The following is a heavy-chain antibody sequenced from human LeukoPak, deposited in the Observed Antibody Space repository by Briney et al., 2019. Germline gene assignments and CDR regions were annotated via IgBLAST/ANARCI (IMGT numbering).Heavy chain of an antibody. CDR2: ISSSGNT. CDR1: GASTSDYY. Sequence: SETLSLTCTVSGASTSDYYWSWIRQPAGKGLEWIGRISSSGNTNYNPSLKSRVTMSVDTSKNQFSLKLSSVTAADTAVYYCARDRGGLYDYWGQGTLVTVSS. J-gene: IGHJ4*02. CDR3: ARDRGGLYDY. D-gene: IGHD3-10*01. V-gene: IGHV4-4*07.